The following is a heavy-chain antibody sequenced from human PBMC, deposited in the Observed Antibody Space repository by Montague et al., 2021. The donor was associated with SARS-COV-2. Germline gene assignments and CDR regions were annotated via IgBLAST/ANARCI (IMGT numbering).Heavy chain of an antibody. Sequence: SETLSLTCAVYGGSFSGYYWSWIRQPAGKGLEWIGRIYTSGSTNYNPSLKSRVTISVDTSKYQFSLKLSSVTAADTAVYYCARHKKRLWFGELLFDYWGQGTLVTVSS. CDR1: GGSFSGYY. CDR2: IYTSGST. CDR3: ARHKKRLWFGELLFDY. D-gene: IGHD3-10*01. J-gene: IGHJ4*02. V-gene: IGHV4-59*10.